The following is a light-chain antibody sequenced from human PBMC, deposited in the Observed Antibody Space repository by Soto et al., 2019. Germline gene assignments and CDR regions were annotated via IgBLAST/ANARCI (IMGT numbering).Light chain of an antibody. CDR2: ANN. CDR3: AAWDDSLNGHVL. J-gene: IGLJ2*01. V-gene: IGLV1-44*01. Sequence: QSVLTQPPSASGAPGQRVIISCSGSSSNIGANTVNWYQQFPGTAPKLLIYANNQRPSGVPDRFSGSKSGTSASLAISGLQSEDEAHYYCAAWDDSLNGHVLFGGGTKLTVL. CDR1: SSNIGANT.